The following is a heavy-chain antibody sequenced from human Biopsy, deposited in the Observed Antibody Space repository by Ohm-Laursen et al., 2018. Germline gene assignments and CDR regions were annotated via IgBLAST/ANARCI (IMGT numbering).Heavy chain of an antibody. V-gene: IGHV4-34*01. CDR2: TNHSGRT. CDR1: GDSFNGYY. Sequence: SETLSLTCAVYGDSFNGYYWSWIRQTPGKGLEWIGETNHSGRTNYNPSLKSRVTILVDTSKNQFPLKVRSVTAADTAVYYCVRGVDYYDPYHYYALDVWGQGTTVTVSS. J-gene: IGHJ6*02. D-gene: IGHD3-22*01. CDR3: VRGVDYYDPYHYYALDV.